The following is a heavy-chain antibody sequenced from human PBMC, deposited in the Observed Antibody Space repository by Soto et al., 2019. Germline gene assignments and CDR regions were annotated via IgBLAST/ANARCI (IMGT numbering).Heavy chain of an antibody. Sequence: QEQVVESGGGLVKPGGSLRLSCAASGFTFSDYYMSWIRQAPGKGLEWVSYISSSGSTIYYADSVKGRFTISRDNAKSSLYLQMNSLRAEDTAVYYCARLEVRGAYHFDYWGQGTLVTVSS. J-gene: IGHJ4*02. CDR3: ARLEVRGAYHFDY. CDR2: ISSSGSTI. V-gene: IGHV3-11*01. CDR1: GFTFSDYY. D-gene: IGHD3-10*01.